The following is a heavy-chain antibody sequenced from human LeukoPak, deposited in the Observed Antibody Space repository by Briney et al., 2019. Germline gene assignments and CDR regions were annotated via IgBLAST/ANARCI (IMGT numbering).Heavy chain of an antibody. Sequence: AETLSLTCTVSGGSISSDNYYWGWLPPPPGKGLERIGSIYYSGTTYYNPSLKSRVTISVDTSKNQFSLKLSSVTAADTALYYCAKHYMGSSYNHGLDCWGQGTLVTVSS. D-gene: IGHD3-10*01. CDR3: AKHYMGSSYNHGLDC. V-gene: IGHV4-39*01. J-gene: IGHJ4*02. CDR1: GGSISSDNYY. CDR2: IYYSGTT.